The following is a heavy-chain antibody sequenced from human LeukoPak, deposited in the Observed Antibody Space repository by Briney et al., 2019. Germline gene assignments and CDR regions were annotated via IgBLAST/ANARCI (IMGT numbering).Heavy chain of an antibody. J-gene: IGHJ6*02. CDR1: GFTFDDYA. Sequence: GGSLRLSCAASGFTFDDYAMHWVRQAPGKGLEWVSGISWNSGSIGYADSVKGRFTISRDNAKNSLYLQMNSLRAEDTALYYCAKGRQQSLYDILTGYYDDYYYGMDVWGQGTTVTVSS. V-gene: IGHV3-9*01. CDR3: AKGRQQSLYDILTGYYDDYYYGMDV. D-gene: IGHD3-9*01. CDR2: ISWNSGSI.